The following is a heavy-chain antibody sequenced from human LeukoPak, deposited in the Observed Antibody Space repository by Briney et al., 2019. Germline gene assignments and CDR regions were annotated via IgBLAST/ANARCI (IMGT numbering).Heavy chain of an antibody. Sequence: GGSLRLSCAAAGFTFSSYAMNWVRQAPGKGLEWVSALSASGDGTYYTDSVKGRFTISRDNSKNTLYSQMSSLRAEDTAIYYCAKVGEGIAATGCFDYWGQGTLVTVSS. J-gene: IGHJ4*02. V-gene: IGHV3-23*01. CDR3: AKVGEGIAATGCFDY. CDR2: LSASGDGT. CDR1: GFTFSSYA. D-gene: IGHD6-13*01.